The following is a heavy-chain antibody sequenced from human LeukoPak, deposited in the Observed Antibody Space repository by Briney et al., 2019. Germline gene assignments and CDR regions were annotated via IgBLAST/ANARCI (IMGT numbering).Heavy chain of an antibody. Sequence: ILFLIFPVSSGFICSDSWSWIGHPPDKGLDRIDYVHCTGSTNYNPSLKSRVTIAMDTSKNQFSFRLRSVTAADTAVYYCARVERYNGDYGLFDPWGKGNVDTVSS. CDR2: VHCTGST. CDR3: ARVERYNGDYGLFDP. CDR1: SGFICSDS. D-gene: IGHD4-17*01. J-gene: IGHJ5*02. V-gene: IGHV4-59*01.